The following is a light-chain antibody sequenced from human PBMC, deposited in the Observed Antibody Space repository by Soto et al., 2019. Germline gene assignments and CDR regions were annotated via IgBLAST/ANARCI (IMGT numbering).Light chain of an antibody. CDR1: SSDIGSYNR. CDR2: EVS. CDR3: NSYTTASTYV. Sequence: LTQPGSLSGSPRQSITISCTGASSDIGSYNRVSWYQQPPGTAPKLMLYEVSNRPSGVSNRFSGSKSGNTASLTISGLQAEDGADYFCNSYTTASTYVFGTGTKVTVL. V-gene: IGLV2-14*01. J-gene: IGLJ1*01.